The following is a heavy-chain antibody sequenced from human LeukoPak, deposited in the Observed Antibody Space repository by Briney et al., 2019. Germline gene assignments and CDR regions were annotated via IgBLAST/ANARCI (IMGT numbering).Heavy chain of an antibody. CDR3: AKDVRRTMVTTFFDY. CDR1: GFTFSSYA. Sequence: PGGSLRLSCAASGFTFSSYAMSWVRQAPGNGLEWVSAISGSGGSTYYADSVKGRFTISRDNSKNTLYLQMNSLRAEDTAVYYCAKDVRRTMVTTFFDYWGQGTLVTVSS. CDR2: ISGSGGST. V-gene: IGHV3-23*01. D-gene: IGHD4-17*01. J-gene: IGHJ4*02.